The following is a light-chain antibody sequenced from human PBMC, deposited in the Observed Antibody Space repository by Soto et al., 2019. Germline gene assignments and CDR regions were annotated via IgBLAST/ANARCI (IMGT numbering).Light chain of an antibody. CDR3: QRYDTVPQT. CDR1: QGIIDY. Sequence: DIQMTQSPSSLSASVGDTVSITCRASQGIIDYLAWYQQRPGKAPRLLIYAASTLHTGVPSRFSGSGGGTDFTLTISSLHPEDVGTYYCQRYDTVPQTFGPGTRVEIK. V-gene: IGKV1-27*01. CDR2: AAS. J-gene: IGKJ1*01.